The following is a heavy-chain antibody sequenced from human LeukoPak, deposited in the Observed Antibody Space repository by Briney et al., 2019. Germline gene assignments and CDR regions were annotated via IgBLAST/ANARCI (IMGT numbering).Heavy chain of an antibody. Sequence: PGGTLRLSCAASGFTFSSYGMSWVRQAPGKGLEWVSAISGSGGSTYYADSVKGRFTISRDNAKNSLYLQMNSLRAEDTALYYCAKANWFDPWGQGTLVTVSS. V-gene: IGHV3-23*01. CDR3: AKANWFDP. J-gene: IGHJ5*02. CDR1: GFTFSSYG. CDR2: ISGSGGST.